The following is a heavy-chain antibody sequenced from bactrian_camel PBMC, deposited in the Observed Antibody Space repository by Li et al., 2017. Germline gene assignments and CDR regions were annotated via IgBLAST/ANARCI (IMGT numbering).Heavy chain of an antibody. V-gene: IGHV3S53*01. CDR2: IRPRGEA. Sequence: HVQLVESGGGSVEVGGSLRLSCAVSRYTYCRYDVSWYRQAPGEQREFVSLIRPRGEAEYTDSVKGRFSIDKDNDKNVVFLYMNNLKPEDTGTYFCKRSGGYCGAGDYWGQGTQVTVS. J-gene: IGHJ4*01. CDR3: KRSGGYCGAGDY. CDR1: RYTYCRYD. D-gene: IGHD2*01.